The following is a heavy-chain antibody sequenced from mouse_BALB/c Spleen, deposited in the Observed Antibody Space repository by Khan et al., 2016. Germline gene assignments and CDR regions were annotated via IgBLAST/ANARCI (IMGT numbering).Heavy chain of an antibody. CDR3: ARFRYGNY. CDR2: INTYTGEP. D-gene: IGHD2-10*02. J-gene: IGHJ2*01. V-gene: IGHV9-1*02. CDR1: GYTFTNYG. Sequence: QFQLVQSGPELKKPGETVKISCKASGYTFTNYGMNWVKQAPGKGLKWMGWINTYTGEPTYADDFKGRFAFSLETSASTAYLQINNLKNEDMATYFCARFRYGNYWGQGTTLTGSS.